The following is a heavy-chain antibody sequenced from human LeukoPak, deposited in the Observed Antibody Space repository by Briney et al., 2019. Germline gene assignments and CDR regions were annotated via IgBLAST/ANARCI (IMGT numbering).Heavy chain of an antibody. V-gene: IGHV3-23*01. CDR2: LTPAGTT. D-gene: IGHD2-2*01. CDR3: VKESPYPEGSTARIYYFDN. Sequence: GRSLRLSCAASGFTFANYAMSWVRQASGKGLGWVSALTPAGTTFYADIVKGRFSVSRDNSKNTLSLQMNSLRAEDTAVYYCVKESPYPEGSTARIYYFDNWGQGTLVTVSS. J-gene: IGHJ4*02. CDR1: GFTFANYA.